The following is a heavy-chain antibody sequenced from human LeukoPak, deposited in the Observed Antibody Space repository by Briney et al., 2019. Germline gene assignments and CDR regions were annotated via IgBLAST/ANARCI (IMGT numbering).Heavy chain of an antibody. CDR3: AKDIVGTTRGPYDY. D-gene: IGHD1-26*01. V-gene: IGHV3-20*04. CDR1: GFTFDDYG. CDR2: INWNGGST. Sequence: GGSLRLSCAASGFTFDDYGMSWVRQAPGKGLEWVSGINWNGGSTGYADSVKGRFTISRDNAKNSPYLQMNSLRAEDTALYYCAKDIVGTTRGPYDYWGQGTLVTVSS. J-gene: IGHJ4*02.